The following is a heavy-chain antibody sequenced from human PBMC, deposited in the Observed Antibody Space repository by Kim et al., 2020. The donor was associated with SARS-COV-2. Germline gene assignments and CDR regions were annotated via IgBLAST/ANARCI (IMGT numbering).Heavy chain of an antibody. CDR3: AREPRYYDILTGSHALWYFDY. CDR1: GGSFSGYY. CDR2: INHSGST. J-gene: IGHJ4*02. D-gene: IGHD3-9*01. Sequence: SETLSLTCAVYGGSFSGYYWSWIRQPPGKGLEWIGEINHSGSTNYNPSLKSRVTISVDTSKNQFSLKLSSVTAADTAVYYCAREPRYYDILTGSHALWYFDYWGQGTLVTVSS. V-gene: IGHV4-34*01.